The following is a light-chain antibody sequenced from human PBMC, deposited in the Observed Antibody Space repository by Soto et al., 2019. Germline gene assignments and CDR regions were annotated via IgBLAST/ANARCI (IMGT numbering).Light chain of an antibody. J-gene: IGKJ3*01. CDR3: QQYGTSLFS. CDR1: QSVSSSY. Sequence: EIVLTQSPGTLSMSPGERATLSCRANQSVSSSYLAWYQQKPGQAPRLLIYGPSSRATGIPDRFSGSGSGTDFTLTISRLEPEDFAVYYCQQYGTSLFSFGPGTKVDIK. V-gene: IGKV3-20*01. CDR2: GPS.